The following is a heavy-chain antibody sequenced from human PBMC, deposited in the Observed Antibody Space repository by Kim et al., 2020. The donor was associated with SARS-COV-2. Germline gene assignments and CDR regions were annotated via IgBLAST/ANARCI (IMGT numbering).Heavy chain of an antibody. V-gene: IGHV6-1*01. Sequence: SQTLSLTCAISGDSVSSNSAAWNWIRQSPSRGLEWLGRTYYRSKWYNDYAVSVKSRITINPDTSKNQFSLQLNSVTPEDTAVYYCAREETRPSITMVRGVIITESSWFDPWGQGTLVTVSS. CDR2: TYYRSKWYN. CDR1: GDSVSSNSAA. J-gene: IGHJ5*02. CDR3: AREETRPSITMVRGVIITESSWFDP. D-gene: IGHD3-10*01.